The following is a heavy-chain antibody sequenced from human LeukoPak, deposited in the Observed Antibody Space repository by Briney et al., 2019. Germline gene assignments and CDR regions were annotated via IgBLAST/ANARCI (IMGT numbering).Heavy chain of an antibody. CDR1: GGSFSGYY. J-gene: IGHJ2*01. CDR3: AREAHTHYYDSSGPYWYFDL. D-gene: IGHD3-22*01. V-gene: IGHV4-34*01. CDR2: INHSGST. Sequence: SETLSLTCAVYGGSFSGYYWSWIRQPPGKGLEWIGEINHSGSTNYNPSLKSRVTISVDTSKNQFSLKLSSVTAADTAVYYCAREAHTHYYDSSGPYWYFDLWGRGTLVTVSS.